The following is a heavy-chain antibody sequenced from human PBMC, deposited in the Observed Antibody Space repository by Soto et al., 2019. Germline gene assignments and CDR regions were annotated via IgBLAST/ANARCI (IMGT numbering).Heavy chain of an antibody. V-gene: IGHV1-69*13. CDR3: ARGGFGEVITLDY. CDR2: IIPIFGTA. J-gene: IGHJ4*02. CDR1: GGTFCGYA. D-gene: IGHD3-10*01. Sequence: SVKVSCKASGGTFCGYARSWGGQAPGQGLEWMGEIIPIFGTANCAQNFQGRVTITADESTSTAYMELRSLRSEDTAVYYCARGGFGEVITLDYWGQGTLVTVSS.